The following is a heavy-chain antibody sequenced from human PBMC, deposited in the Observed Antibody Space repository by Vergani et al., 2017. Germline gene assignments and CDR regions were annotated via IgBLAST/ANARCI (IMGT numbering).Heavy chain of an antibody. CDR1: FDSIRNLY. J-gene: IGHJ5*02. V-gene: IGHV4-59*11. CDR3: AGDTHSWQRADR. Sequence: QVQLQESGPGLVKSSETLSLTCSVSFDSIRNLYCNWIRQPPGKGLEWIGSLSTTGGATHASHNPSLKRRVSISVDTSKSQFSLRLTSVTAADSAIYYCAGDTHSWQRADRWGQGLLVSVSS. CDR2: LSTTGGA. D-gene: IGHD6-13*01.